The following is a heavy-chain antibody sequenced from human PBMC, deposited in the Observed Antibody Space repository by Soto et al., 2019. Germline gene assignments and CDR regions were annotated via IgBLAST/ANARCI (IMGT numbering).Heavy chain of an antibody. CDR1: GFSLSTSEVG. V-gene: IGHV2-5*01. D-gene: IGHD3-22*01. Sequence: SGPTLVNPTQTLTLTCTFSGFSLSTSEVGVGWIRQPPGKALEWLALIYWNDDKRYSPSLKSRLTITKDTSKNQVVLTMTNMDPVDTATYYCEQYYYDSSGYQLFDPWGQGTLVTVSS. CDR3: EQYYYDSSGYQLFDP. J-gene: IGHJ5*02. CDR2: IYWNDDK.